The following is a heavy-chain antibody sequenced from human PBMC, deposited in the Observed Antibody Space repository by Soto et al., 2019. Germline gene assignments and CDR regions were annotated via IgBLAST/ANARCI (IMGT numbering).Heavy chain of an antibody. V-gene: IGHV3-30*04. J-gene: IGHJ4*02. CDR2: ISYDGGKK. CDR1: GFNFSSYA. Sequence: GGSLRLSCAASGFNFSSYAMDWVRQAPGKGLEWVAVISYDGGKKYYADSVKGRFTISRDNSKNTLYVEMNSLSAEDAAVYYCAREGQPAAGTTPHNWGRGTLVTVSS. CDR3: AREGQPAAGTTPHN. D-gene: IGHD6-13*01.